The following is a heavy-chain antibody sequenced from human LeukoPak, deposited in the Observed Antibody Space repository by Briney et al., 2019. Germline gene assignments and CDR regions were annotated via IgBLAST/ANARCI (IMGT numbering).Heavy chain of an antibody. J-gene: IGHJ5*02. CDR2: INPNSGDT. CDR3: AREVFELWLDTNWFDP. D-gene: IGHD6-19*01. CDR1: GYTFTGYY. Sequence: ASVKVSCKASGYTFTGYYTHWVRQAPGQGLEWMGWINPNSGDTNYSQKFQGRVTMTRNTSISTAYMELSRLRSDDTAVYYCAREVFELWLDTNWFDPWGQGTLVTVSS. V-gene: IGHV1-2*02.